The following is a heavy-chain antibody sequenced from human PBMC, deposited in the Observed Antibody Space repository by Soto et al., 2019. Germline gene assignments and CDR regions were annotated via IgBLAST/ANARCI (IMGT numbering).Heavy chain of an antibody. CDR3: ARDRFDWLLASDY. V-gene: IGHV3-66*01. J-gene: IGHJ4*02. D-gene: IGHD3-9*01. Sequence: AGGSLRLSCAASGFTVSSNYMSWVRQAPGKGLEWVSVIYSGGSTYYADSVKGRFTISRDNSKNTLYLQMNSLRAEDTAVYYCARDRFDWLLASDYWGQGTLVTVSS. CDR2: IYSGGST. CDR1: GFTVSSNY.